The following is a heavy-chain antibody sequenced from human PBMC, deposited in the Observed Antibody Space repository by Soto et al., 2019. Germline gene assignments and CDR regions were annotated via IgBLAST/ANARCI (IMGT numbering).Heavy chain of an antibody. CDR2: ISSSSSTI. CDR1: GFTFISYS. CDR3: ARDSGYSYGPLDY. V-gene: IGHV3-48*01. Sequence: GGSLRLSCAASGFTFISYSMNWGRQAPWKGLEWVSYISSSSSTIYYADSVKGRFTISRDNAKNSLYLQMNSLRAEDTAVYYCARDSGYSYGPLDYWGQGTLVTVSS. D-gene: IGHD5-18*01. J-gene: IGHJ4*02.